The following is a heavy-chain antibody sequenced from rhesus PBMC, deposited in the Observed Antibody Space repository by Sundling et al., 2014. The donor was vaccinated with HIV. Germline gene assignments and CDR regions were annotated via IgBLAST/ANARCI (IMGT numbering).Heavy chain of an antibody. Sequence: EVQLDESGGGLVQPGGSLRLSCAASGFALRSYGMSWVRQAPGKGLEWLSSISSKSNYIYYAESVKGRFTISRDNAKNSLSLEMNSLRADDTAVYYCTREGAAAKIYGLDSWGHGVVVTVSS. V-gene: IGHV3-136*01. CDR2: ISSKSNYI. D-gene: IGHD6-31*01. CDR3: TREGAAAKIYGLDS. CDR1: GFALRSYG. J-gene: IGHJ6*01.